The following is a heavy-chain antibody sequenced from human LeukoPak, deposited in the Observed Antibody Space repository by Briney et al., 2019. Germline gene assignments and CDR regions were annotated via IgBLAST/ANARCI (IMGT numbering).Heavy chain of an antibody. Sequence: GGSLRLSCAASGFTFSSYAMHWVRQAPGKGLEWVAVISYDGSNKYYADSVKGRFTISRDNSKNTLYLQMNSLRAEDTAVYYCARDRAMAKYYFDYWGQGTLVTVSP. CDR2: ISYDGSNK. V-gene: IGHV3-30-3*01. D-gene: IGHD5-18*01. J-gene: IGHJ4*02. CDR1: GFTFSSYA. CDR3: ARDRAMAKYYFDY.